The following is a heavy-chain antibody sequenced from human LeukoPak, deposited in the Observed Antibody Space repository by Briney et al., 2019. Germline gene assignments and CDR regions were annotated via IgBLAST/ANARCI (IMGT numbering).Heavy chain of an antibody. CDR1: GLTFSSYA. Sequence: GGSLRLSCAASGLTFSSYAMSWVRQAPGKGLEWVSGISGSGGITYYPDSVKGRFTISRDNSKNTLYLQMDSLSAEDTAVYYCAKGGLYQQSDYWGQGTLVTVS. CDR3: AKGGLYQQSDY. V-gene: IGHV3-23*01. D-gene: IGHD2-2*01. CDR2: ISGSGGIT. J-gene: IGHJ4*02.